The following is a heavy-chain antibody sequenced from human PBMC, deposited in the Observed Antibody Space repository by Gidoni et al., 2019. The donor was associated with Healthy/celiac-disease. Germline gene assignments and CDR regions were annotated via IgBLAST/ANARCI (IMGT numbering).Heavy chain of an antibody. Sequence: QVQLVESGGGVVQPGRSRRLSCAASGFTFSSYGMHWVRQAPGKGLVWVAVLSYDGSNKYYADSVKGRFTISRDNSKNTLYLQMNSLRAEDTAVYYCARGQWLVEGDDAFDIWGQGTMVTVSS. CDR3: ARGQWLVEGDDAFDI. V-gene: IGHV3-30*03. CDR2: LSYDGSNK. CDR1: GFTFSSYG. D-gene: IGHD6-19*01. J-gene: IGHJ3*02.